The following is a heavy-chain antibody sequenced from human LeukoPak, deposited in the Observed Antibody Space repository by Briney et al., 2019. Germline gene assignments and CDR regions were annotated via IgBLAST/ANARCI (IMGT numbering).Heavy chain of an antibody. CDR1: GGSFSSYY. V-gene: IGHV4-39*01. CDR3: ARHDFGITMVRGVILTPFDY. CDR2: IYYSGST. J-gene: IGHJ4*02. Sequence: PSETLSLTCAVYGGSFSSYYWGWIRQPPGKGLEWIGSIYYSGSTYYNPSLKSRVTISVDTSKNQFSLKLSSVTAADTAVYYCARHDFGITMVRGVILTPFDYWGQGTLVTVSS. D-gene: IGHD3-10*01.